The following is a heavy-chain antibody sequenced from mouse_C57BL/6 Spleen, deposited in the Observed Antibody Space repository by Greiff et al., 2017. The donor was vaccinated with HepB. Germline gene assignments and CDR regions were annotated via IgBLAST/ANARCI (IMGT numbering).Heavy chain of an antibody. Sequence: VQLKQSGPELVKPGASVKMSCKASGYTFTDYNMHWVKQSHGKSLEWIGYINPNNGGTSYNQKFKGKATLTVNKSSSTAYMELRSLTSEDSAVYYCARIYYDYVEFAYWGQGTLVTVSA. CDR3: ARIYYDYVEFAY. CDR1: GYTFTDYN. J-gene: IGHJ3*01. V-gene: IGHV1-22*01. D-gene: IGHD2-4*01. CDR2: INPNNGGT.